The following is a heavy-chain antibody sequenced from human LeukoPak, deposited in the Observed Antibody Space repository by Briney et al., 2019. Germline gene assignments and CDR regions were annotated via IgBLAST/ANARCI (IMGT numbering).Heavy chain of an antibody. D-gene: IGHD5-18*01. CDR2: IIPILGLA. J-gene: IGHJ4*02. CDR3: ARDSWGSRGYSYGPSDY. V-gene: IGHV1-69*04. Sequence: GASVKVSCKASGGTFSSYTISGVRQPPGKGLECRGRIIPILGLANYAQRFQGRVRITADKSTSPAYMELSGLRSEDTAVYYCARDSWGSRGYSYGPSDYWGQGTLVTVSS. CDR1: GGTFSSYT.